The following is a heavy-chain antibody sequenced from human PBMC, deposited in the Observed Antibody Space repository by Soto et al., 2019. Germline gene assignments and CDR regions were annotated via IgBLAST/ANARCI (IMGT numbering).Heavy chain of an antibody. CDR2: ISGSGGST. CDR3: AKGNWNDVFSQIDY. Sequence: GGSLRLSCAASGFTFSSYAMSWVRQAPGKGLEWVSAISGSGGSTYYADSVKGRFTISRDNSKNTLYLQMNSLRAEDTAVYYCAKGNWNDVFSQIDYWGQGTLVTVSS. J-gene: IGHJ4*02. CDR1: GFTFSSYA. V-gene: IGHV3-23*01. D-gene: IGHD1-1*01.